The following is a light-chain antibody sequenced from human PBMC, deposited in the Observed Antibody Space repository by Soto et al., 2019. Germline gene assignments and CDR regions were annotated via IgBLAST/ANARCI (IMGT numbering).Light chain of an antibody. V-gene: IGKV3-20*01. CDR1: QSVSNY. Sequence: EIVLTQAPATLSLSPGERATLSCRASQSVSNYLAWYQQKPSQAPRLLIYDASTRATGIPDRFSGSGSGTDFTLTISRLEPEDFAVYYCQEHGSSPRTFGQGTKVDIK. CDR3: QEHGSSPRT. CDR2: DAS. J-gene: IGKJ1*01.